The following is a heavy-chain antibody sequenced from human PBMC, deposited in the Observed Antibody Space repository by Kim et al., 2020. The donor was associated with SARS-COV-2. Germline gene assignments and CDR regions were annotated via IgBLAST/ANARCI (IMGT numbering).Heavy chain of an antibody. J-gene: IGHJ3*01. CDR1: GYTFTGHI. CDR3: TREGDGFDY. Sequence: ASVKVSCKASGYTFTGHIVHWVRQAPGQGLEWLGCIYPANGDIHYAQKFRGRVTVSKDTSIDTTYMDLTGLTSDDTAIYYCTREGDGFDYWGQGTMVTVSS. CDR2: IYPANGDI. V-gene: IGHV1-2*02.